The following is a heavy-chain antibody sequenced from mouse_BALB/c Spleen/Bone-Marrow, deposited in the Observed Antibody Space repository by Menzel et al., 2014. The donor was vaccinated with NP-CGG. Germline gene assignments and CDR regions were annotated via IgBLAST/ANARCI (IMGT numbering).Heavy chain of an antibody. Sequence: EVKVVESGGGLVQPGGSLRLSCATSGFTFTDYYMNWVRQPPGKALEWLGFIRNKAYSYTTEYSASVKGRFTISRDNSQSILYLQMNTLRAEDSATYYCARDMGGLHFDYWGQGTTLTVSS. V-gene: IGHV7-3*02. CDR2: IRNKAYSYTT. D-gene: IGHD2-2*01. CDR1: GFTFTDYY. CDR3: ARDMGGLHFDY. J-gene: IGHJ2*01.